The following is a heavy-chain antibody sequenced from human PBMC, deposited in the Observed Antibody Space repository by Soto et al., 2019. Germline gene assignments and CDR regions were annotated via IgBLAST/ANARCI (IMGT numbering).Heavy chain of an antibody. CDR2: VYYSGNT. D-gene: IGHD3-10*01. V-gene: IGHV4-59*01. Sequence: SETLSLTCTVSGGSISTYYWSWVRQPPGKGLEWIAYVYYSGNTMYNPSLKSRVTISVDMSKNQFSLKLNSVTAADTAVYYCAAMPHHYSSSGPYWYYSDYWSLGTLVTVS. CDR1: GGSISTYY. J-gene: IGHJ4*02. CDR3: AAMPHHYSSSGPYWYYSDY.